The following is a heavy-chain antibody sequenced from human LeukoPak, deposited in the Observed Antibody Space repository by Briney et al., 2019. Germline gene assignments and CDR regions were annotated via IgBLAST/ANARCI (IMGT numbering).Heavy chain of an antibody. D-gene: IGHD1-26*01. J-gene: IGHJ4*02. Sequence: SETLSLTCTVSVGSISSSSYYWGWIRQPPGKGLEWIGSLYYSGTTYYNPSLKSRVTISVDTPKNQFSLKLSSVTAADTAVYYCATKRGATPFDYWGQGTLVTVSS. V-gene: IGHV4-39*01. CDR2: LYYSGTT. CDR1: VGSISSSSYY. CDR3: ATKRGATPFDY.